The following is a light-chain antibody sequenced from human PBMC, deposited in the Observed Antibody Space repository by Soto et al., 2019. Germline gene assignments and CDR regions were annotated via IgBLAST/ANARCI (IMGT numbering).Light chain of an antibody. V-gene: IGKV3-11*01. CDR2: YTS. J-gene: IGKJ5*01. Sequence: EIVLTQSPATLSSSPGETATLSCRASQYVGTRLAWYQHKPGQAPRLLIYYTSNRATGIPARFSGSGSGTDFTLTISRLEPEDFAVYYCQQRSNWPPITFGQETRLEIK. CDR3: QQRSNWPPIT. CDR1: QYVGTR.